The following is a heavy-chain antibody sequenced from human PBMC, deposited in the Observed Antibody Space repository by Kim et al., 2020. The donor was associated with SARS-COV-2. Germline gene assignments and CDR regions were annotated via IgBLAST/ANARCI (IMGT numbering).Heavy chain of an antibody. J-gene: IGHJ5*02. Sequence: SETLSLTCTVSGGSISSYYWSWTRQPPGKGLEWIGYIYYSGSTNYNPSLKSRVTISVDTSKNQFSLKLSSVTAADTAVYYCARTRYSGSHPLDWFDPWGQGTLVTVSS. CDR1: GGSISSYY. V-gene: IGHV4-59*01. CDR2: IYYSGST. CDR3: ARTRYSGSHPLDWFDP. D-gene: IGHD1-26*01.